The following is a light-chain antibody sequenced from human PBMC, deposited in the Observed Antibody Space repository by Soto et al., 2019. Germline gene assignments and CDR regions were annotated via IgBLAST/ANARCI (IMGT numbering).Light chain of an antibody. J-gene: IGKJ3*01. V-gene: IGKV3-20*01. Sequence: EIVLTQSPGTLSLSPGERATLSCRASQSVSDMYLAWYQQKPGQATRLLIYASNRATGIPDRFSGSGSGTDFTLTISRLEPEDFEVYYCQHYGTSSLFGPGTKVEIK. CDR1: QSVSDMY. CDR3: QHYGTSSL. CDR2: AS.